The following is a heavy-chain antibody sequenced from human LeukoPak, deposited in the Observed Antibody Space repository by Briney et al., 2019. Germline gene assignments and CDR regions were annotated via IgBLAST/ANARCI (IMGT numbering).Heavy chain of an antibody. V-gene: IGHV3-21*01. D-gene: IGHD1-26*01. Sequence: GGSLRLSCAASGFTFSSYAMNWVRQAPGKGLEWVSSITSSGTYIFYADSVKGRFTISRDNAKNSLYLQMNSLGPEDTAVYYCARDPYSGNYGNYYYYYMDVWGKGTTVTISS. J-gene: IGHJ6*03. CDR3: ARDPYSGNYGNYYYYYMDV. CDR1: GFTFSSYA. CDR2: ITSSGTYI.